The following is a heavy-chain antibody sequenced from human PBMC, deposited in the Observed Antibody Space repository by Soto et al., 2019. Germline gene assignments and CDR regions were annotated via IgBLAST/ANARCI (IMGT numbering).Heavy chain of an antibody. J-gene: IGHJ4*02. D-gene: IGHD6-19*01. Sequence: SLRLSWSSSLFTFSSHARHWVLQSPFKLLELVSNIWFDGSNKNYADSVKGRFTISRDNSKNTLFLQVNSLRAEDTAIYYCARAAYTSGYYYFEHWGQGTPVTVSS. V-gene: IGHV3-33*01. CDR2: IWFDGSNK. CDR3: ARAAYTSGYYYFEH. CDR1: LFTFSSHA.